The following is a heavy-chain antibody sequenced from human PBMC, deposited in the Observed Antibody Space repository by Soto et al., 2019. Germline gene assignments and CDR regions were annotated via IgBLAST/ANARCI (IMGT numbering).Heavy chain of an antibody. CDR3: ASDRGYYDILTGNTDY. Sequence: ASVKVSCKASGYTFTGYYMHWVRQAPGQGLEWMGWINPNSGGTNYAQKFQGWVTMTRDTSISTAYMQMSRLRSEDTAVYYCASDRGYYDILTGNTDYWGQGTLVTVSS. D-gene: IGHD3-9*01. V-gene: IGHV1-2*04. CDR2: INPNSGGT. J-gene: IGHJ4*02. CDR1: GYTFTGYY.